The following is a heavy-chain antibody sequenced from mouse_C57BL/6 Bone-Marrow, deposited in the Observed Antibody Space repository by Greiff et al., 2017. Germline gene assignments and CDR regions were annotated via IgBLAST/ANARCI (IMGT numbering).Heavy chain of an antibody. Sequence: EVKLVESGGGLVKPGGSLKLSCAASGFTFSSYTMSWVRQTPEKRLEWVATISGGGGNTYSPDSVKGRFTISRDNAKNTLYLQMSSLRSEDTALDYCARHPVLITTVEGNWYFDVWGTGTTVTVSS. CDR2: ISGGGGNT. J-gene: IGHJ1*03. V-gene: IGHV5-9*01. D-gene: IGHD1-1*01. CDR1: GFTFSSYT. CDR3: ARHPVLITTVEGNWYFDV.